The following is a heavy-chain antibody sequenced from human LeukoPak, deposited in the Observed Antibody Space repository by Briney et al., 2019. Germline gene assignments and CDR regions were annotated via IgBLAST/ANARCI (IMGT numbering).Heavy chain of an antibody. CDR1: GGSISSYY. D-gene: IGHD2-15*01. CDR3: ARVYECSGDSCRYGMDV. Sequence: SETLSLTCTVSGGSISSYYWSWIRQPPGKGLEWIGYIYYSGSTNYNPSLKSRVTISVDTSKNQFSLKLSSVTAADTAVYYCARVYECSGDSCRYGMDVWGQGTTVTVSS. CDR2: IYYSGST. J-gene: IGHJ6*02. V-gene: IGHV4-59*01.